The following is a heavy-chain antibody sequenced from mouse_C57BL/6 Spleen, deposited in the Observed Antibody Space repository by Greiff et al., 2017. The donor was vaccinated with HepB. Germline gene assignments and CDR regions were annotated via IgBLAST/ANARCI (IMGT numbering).Heavy chain of an antibody. Sequence: VQLKQSGAELVRPGASVKLSCTASGFNIKDYYMHWVKQRPEQGLEWIGRIDPEDGDTEYAPKFQGKATMTADTSSNTAYLQLSSLTSEDTAVYYCTTDYYGSPFAYWGQGTLVTVSA. D-gene: IGHD1-1*01. J-gene: IGHJ3*01. CDR3: TTDYYGSPFAY. CDR1: GFNIKDYY. CDR2: IDPEDGDT. V-gene: IGHV14-1*01.